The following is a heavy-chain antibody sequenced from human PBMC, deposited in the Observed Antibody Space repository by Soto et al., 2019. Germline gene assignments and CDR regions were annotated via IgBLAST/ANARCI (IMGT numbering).Heavy chain of an antibody. CDR2: ISYDGSNK. V-gene: IGHV3-30*18. Sequence: SLRLSCAASGFTFSSYGMHWVRQAPGKGLEWVAVISYDGSNKYYADSVKGRFTISRDNSKNTLYLQMNSLRAEDTAVYYCAKWFMIVVPHWFDPWGQGTLVTVSS. D-gene: IGHD3-22*01. J-gene: IGHJ5*02. CDR1: GFTFSSYG. CDR3: AKWFMIVVPHWFDP.